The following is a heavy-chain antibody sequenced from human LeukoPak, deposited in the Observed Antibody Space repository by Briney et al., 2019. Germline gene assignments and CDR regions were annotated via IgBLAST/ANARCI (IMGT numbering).Heavy chain of an antibody. CDR2: IKHDGSEE. D-gene: IGHD3-22*01. Sequence: GGSLRLSCAASGFTFNTYRMSWVRQAPGKGLEWVVNIKHDGSEENYVDSVKGRFTISRDNAKGSLSLQMNSLRGEDTAVYYCARDLYYYDSSGYYRGLDYWGQGTLVTVSS. J-gene: IGHJ4*02. CDR3: ARDLYYYDSSGYYRGLDY. V-gene: IGHV3-7*01. CDR1: GFTFNTYR.